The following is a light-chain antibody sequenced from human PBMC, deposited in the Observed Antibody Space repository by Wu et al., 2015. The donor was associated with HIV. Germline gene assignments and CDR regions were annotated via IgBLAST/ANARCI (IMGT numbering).Light chain of an antibody. Sequence: EIVLTQSPGTLSLSPGERATLSCRASQSVSSSYLAWYQQKPGQAPRLLIYGASSRATGIPDRFSGSGSGTDFTLTISRLEPEDFAVYYCHHYGDSQTFGQGTKVEIK. CDR3: HHYGDSQT. CDR1: QSVSSSY. V-gene: IGKV3-20*01. J-gene: IGKJ1*01. CDR2: GAS.